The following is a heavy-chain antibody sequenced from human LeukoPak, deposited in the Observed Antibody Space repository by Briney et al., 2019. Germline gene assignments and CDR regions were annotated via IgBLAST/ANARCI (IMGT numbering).Heavy chain of an antibody. J-gene: IGHJ4*02. V-gene: IGHV3-33*06. CDR2: IWNDARTT. CDR1: GFTFSVFG. Sequence: GMSLRLSCAASGFTFSVFGMHWVRQAPGKGLEWVAVIWNDARTTYYADSVKGRFTISRDNSKNTLYLQMNSLRAEDTAVYYCAKDLGSGIFDYWGQGTLVTVSS. CDR3: AKDLGSGIFDY. D-gene: IGHD2-15*01.